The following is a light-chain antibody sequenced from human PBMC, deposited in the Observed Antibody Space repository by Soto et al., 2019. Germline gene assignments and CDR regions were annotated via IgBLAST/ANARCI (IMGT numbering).Light chain of an antibody. CDR1: RTIDNY. V-gene: IGKV1-39*01. J-gene: IGKJ5*01. Sequence: DIQMTQSPSSLSASLGDRVTITCLASRTIDNYLNWYQQKPGRAPELLVYATSSLQSGVPSRFTGGGSGTHFTLTISGLQPEDFATYFCQQSYITPITFGQGTRLEIK. CDR2: ATS. CDR3: QQSYITPIT.